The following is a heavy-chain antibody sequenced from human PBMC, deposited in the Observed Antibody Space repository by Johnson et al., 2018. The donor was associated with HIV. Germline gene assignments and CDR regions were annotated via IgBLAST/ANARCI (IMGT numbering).Heavy chain of an antibody. CDR1: GLSFRNFG. Sequence: VQLVESGGGVVQPGKSLTLSCVASGLSFRNFGIHWVRQAPGKGLEWVAVISYDGSDKYYADSVRGRFTISRDNTNNSLYLQMNSLRAGDTALYYCARAVCRGGRCYSHDAFDIWGQGTMVTVSS. CDR3: ARAVCRGGRCYSHDAFDI. J-gene: IGHJ3*02. CDR2: ISYDGSDK. D-gene: IGHD2-15*01. V-gene: IGHV3-30*03.